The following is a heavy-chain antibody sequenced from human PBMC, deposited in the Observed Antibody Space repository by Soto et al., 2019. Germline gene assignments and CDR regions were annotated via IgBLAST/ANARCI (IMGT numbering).Heavy chain of an antibody. Sequence: PSETLSLTCTVSGGFVNSDTHSWSWIRQTPGKRLEWIGFIYSGGTTKNPPLRSRVTMSVDTSKTQFSLKLRSVIVADTAVYHCARFVRSCSATTCSTRADVWGQGITVTVSS. V-gene: IGHV4-61*01. CDR2: IYSGGTT. D-gene: IGHD2-2*01. J-gene: IGHJ6*02. CDR3: ARFVRSCSATTCSTRADV. CDR1: GGFVNSDTHS.